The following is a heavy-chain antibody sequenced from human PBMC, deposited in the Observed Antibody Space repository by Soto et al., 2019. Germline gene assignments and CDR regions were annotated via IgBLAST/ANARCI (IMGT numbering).Heavy chain of an antibody. Sequence: PSETLSLTCTVSGGSISSGDYYWSWIRQPPGKGLEWIGSIYYSGSTYYNPSLKSRVTISVDTSNNQFSLELSSLRSEDTAVYYCANALGLYYFDYWGQGTLVTVSS. D-gene: IGHD1-1*01. V-gene: IGHV4-30-4*02. CDR3: ANALGLYYFDY. CDR1: GGSISSGDYY. CDR2: IYYSGST. J-gene: IGHJ4*02.